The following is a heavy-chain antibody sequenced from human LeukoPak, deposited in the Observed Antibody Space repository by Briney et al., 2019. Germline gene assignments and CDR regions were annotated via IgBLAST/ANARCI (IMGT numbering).Heavy chain of an antibody. V-gene: IGHV1-69*13. D-gene: IGHD7-27*01. CDR3: ARARQNWGYYYYMDV. CDR2: IIPIFGTA. CDR1: GGTFSSYA. Sequence: SVKVSCKASGGTFSSYAISWVRQAPGQGLEWMGGIIPIFGTANYAQKFQGRVTITADESTSTAYMELSSLRSEDTAAYYCARARQNWGYYYYMDVWGKGTTVTVSS. J-gene: IGHJ6*03.